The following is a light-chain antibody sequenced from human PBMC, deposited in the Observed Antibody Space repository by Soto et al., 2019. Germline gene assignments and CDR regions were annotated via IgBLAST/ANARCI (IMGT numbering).Light chain of an antibody. CDR2: GAS. V-gene: IGKV4-1*01. Sequence: DIVMTQSPDSLAVSLGERATLNCKSSQSVLYSSNNKNYLAWYQQKPGQAPRLLIYGASSRATGIPDRFSGSGSGTDFTLTISRLEPEDFAVYYCQQYGQTFGQGTKVDIK. J-gene: IGKJ1*01. CDR1: QSVLYSSNNKNY. CDR3: QQYGQT.